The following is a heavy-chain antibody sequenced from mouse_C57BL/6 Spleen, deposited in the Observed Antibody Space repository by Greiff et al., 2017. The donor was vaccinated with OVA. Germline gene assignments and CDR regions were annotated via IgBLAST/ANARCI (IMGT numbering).Heavy chain of an antibody. CDR1: GYAFSSSW. CDR2: IYPGDGDT. CDR3: ARDYYGSIFDY. D-gene: IGHD1-1*01. V-gene: IGHV1-82*01. Sequence: VQLQQSGPELVKPGASVKISCKASGYAFSSSWMNWVKQRPGKGLEWIGRIYPGDGDTNYNGKFKGKATLTADKSSSTAYMQLSSLTSEDSAVCFCARDYYGSIFDYWGQGTTLTVSS. J-gene: IGHJ2*01.